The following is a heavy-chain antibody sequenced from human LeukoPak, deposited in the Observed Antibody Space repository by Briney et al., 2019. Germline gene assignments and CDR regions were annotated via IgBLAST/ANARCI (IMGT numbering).Heavy chain of an antibody. V-gene: IGHV4-34*01. CDR3: ARGVSTYYDFWSGYYVVYFDY. J-gene: IGHJ4*02. D-gene: IGHD3-3*01. CDR2: INHSGST. CDR1: GGSISSYY. Sequence: PSETLSLTCTVSGGSISSYYGSWIRQPPGKGLEWIGEINHSGSTNYNPSLKSRVTISVDTSKNQFSLKLSSVTAADTAVYYCARGVSTYYDFWSGYYVVYFDYWGRGTLVTVSS.